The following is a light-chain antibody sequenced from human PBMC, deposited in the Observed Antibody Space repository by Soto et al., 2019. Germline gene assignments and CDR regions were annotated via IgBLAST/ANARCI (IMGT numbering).Light chain of an antibody. V-gene: IGLV1-47*01. J-gene: IGLJ3*02. CDR3: VAWDGTLSAWV. CDR2: AND. Sequence: QSVVTQPPSASGTPGQRVTISCSGSTSNIGSKFVYWYQQNPGTAPKLLIYANDQRPSGGPDRFSGSKSGTSASLAISGLRPEDEADYYCVAWDGTLSAWVFGGGTKLTVL. CDR1: TSNIGSKF.